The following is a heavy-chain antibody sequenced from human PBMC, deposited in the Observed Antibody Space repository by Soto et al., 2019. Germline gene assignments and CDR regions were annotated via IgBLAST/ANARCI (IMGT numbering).Heavy chain of an antibody. J-gene: IGHJ6*03. CDR3: ARERFLEWSSRYMDV. Sequence: GGSLRLSCAASGFTFSDYYMSWIRQAPGKGLEWVSYISSSGSTIYYADSVKGRFTISRDNAKNSLYLQMNSLRAEDTAVYYCARERFLEWSSRYMDVWGKGTTVTVSS. D-gene: IGHD3-3*01. CDR1: GFTFSDYY. CDR2: ISSSGSTI. V-gene: IGHV3-11*01.